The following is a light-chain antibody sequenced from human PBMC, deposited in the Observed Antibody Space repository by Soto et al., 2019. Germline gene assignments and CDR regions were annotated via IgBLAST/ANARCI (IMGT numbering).Light chain of an antibody. J-gene: IGLJ2*01. V-gene: IGLV2-14*01. CDR2: DVS. Sequence: QSALTQPASVAGSPGQSITISCTGTSSDVGGYNYVSWYQQHPGKAPKLMIYDVSNRPSGVSNRFSGSKSGNKASLTISGLQAEDEADYYCSSYTSSTYVIFGGGTKLTVL. CDR1: SSDVGGYNY. CDR3: SSYTSSTYVI.